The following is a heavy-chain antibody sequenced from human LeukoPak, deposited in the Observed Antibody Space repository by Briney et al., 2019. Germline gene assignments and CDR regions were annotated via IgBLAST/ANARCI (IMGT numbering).Heavy chain of an antibody. Sequence: GGSLRLSCAASRFLFSTYTLNWVRQAPGQGLEWVAALAAASGTRYYANSVKGRFTISRDNSKNTVFLQMNSLGVEDTAVYYCAKDKVPDGKWDIDYWGQGTLVTVSS. V-gene: IGHV3-23*01. CDR3: AKDKVPDGKWDIDY. CDR2: LAAASGTR. J-gene: IGHJ4*02. D-gene: IGHD1-26*01. CDR1: RFLFSTYT.